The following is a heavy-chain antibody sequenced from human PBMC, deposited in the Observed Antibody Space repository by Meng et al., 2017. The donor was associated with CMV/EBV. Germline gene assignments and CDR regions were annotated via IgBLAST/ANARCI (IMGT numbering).Heavy chain of an antibody. J-gene: IGHJ4*02. CDR3: ARDADPAMYSSSPYFDY. CDR2: ISYDGSNK. V-gene: IGHV3-30*04. CDR1: GFTFSSYA. D-gene: IGHD6-6*01. Sequence: GESLKISCAASGFTFSSYAMHWVRQAPSKGLEWVAVISYDGSNKYYADSVKGRFTISRDNSKNTLYLQMNSLRAEDTAVYYCARDADPAMYSSSPYFDYWGQGTLVTVSS.